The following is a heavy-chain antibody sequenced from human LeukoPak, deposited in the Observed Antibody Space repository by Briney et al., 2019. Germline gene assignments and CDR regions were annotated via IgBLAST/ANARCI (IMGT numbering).Heavy chain of an antibody. CDR2: INPNSGGT. V-gene: IGHV1-2*02. CDR3: ARWMATVTTPDY. D-gene: IGHD4-11*01. J-gene: IGHJ4*02. CDR1: GYTFNGFY. Sequence: ASVKVSCKASGYTFNGFYLHWVRQAPGQGLEWMAWINPNSGGTNYAQKFQGRVTMTRDTSISTAYMELSRLRSDDTAVYYCARWMATVTTPDYWGQGTLVTVSS.